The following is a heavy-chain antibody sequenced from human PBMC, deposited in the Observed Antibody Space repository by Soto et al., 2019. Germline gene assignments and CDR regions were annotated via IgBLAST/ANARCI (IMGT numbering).Heavy chain of an antibody. CDR3: AGTTAHQWYYMDV. CDR2: TYYRSRWYN. Sequence: PSQTLSLTCAISGVSVSSNSAAWNWIRLSPSRGLEWLARTYYRSRWYNDYAVSVRSRITVNPDTSKNQFSLQLTSVTPEDTAVYYCAGTTAHQWYYMDVWGKGTTVTIS. V-gene: IGHV6-1*01. J-gene: IGHJ6*03. D-gene: IGHD1-7*01. CDR1: GVSVSSNSAA.